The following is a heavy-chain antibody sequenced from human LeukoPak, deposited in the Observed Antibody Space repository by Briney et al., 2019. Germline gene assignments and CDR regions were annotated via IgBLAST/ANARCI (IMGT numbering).Heavy chain of an antibody. V-gene: IGHV4-59*08. CDR2: IRYTGST. D-gene: IGHD2-15*01. Sequence: SETLSLTCTVSGGPISGYYWTWIRQSPGKRPEWLAYIRYTGSTNYNPSLKSRVTISVDTSKNQFSLTLTSVTAADTAVYYCARHVPPDMGYFDYWGPGTLVTVSP. CDR3: ARHVPPDMGYFDY. J-gene: IGHJ4*02. CDR1: GGPISGYY.